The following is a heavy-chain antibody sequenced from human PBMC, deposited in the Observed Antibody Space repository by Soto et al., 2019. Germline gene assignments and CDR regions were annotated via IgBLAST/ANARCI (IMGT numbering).Heavy chain of an antibody. V-gene: IGHV1-69*06. D-gene: IGHD6-19*01. CDR1: GGTFISYA. Sequence: SVKVSCTASGGTFISYAIIWVRQAPGQGLEWMGGIIPIFGTANYAQKFQCRVTITADKSTSTAYMELSSLRSEDTAVYYCARSEPHEKDIEVAGTNWFDPWGQGTLVTVSS. CDR3: ARSEPHEKDIEVAGTNWFDP. CDR2: IIPIFGTA. J-gene: IGHJ5*02.